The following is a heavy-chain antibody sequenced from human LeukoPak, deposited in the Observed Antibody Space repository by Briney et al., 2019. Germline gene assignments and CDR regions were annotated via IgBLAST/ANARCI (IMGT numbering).Heavy chain of an antibody. CDR2: IHHSGST. D-gene: IGHD2-2*01. CDR3: ARTEAFCSDTSCSNWFDP. CDR1: GGSLSRSNW. J-gene: IGHJ5*02. Sequence: PSETLSLTCAVSGGSLSRSNWWNWVRQPPGKGLEWIGEIHHSGSTNYNPSLKRRVTISVDKSKNKFSLKLSSVTAADTAVYYCARTEAFCSDTSCSNWFDPWGQGTLVTVSS. V-gene: IGHV4-4*02.